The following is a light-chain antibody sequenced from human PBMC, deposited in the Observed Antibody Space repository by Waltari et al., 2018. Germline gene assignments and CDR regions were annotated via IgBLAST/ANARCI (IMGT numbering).Light chain of an antibody. V-gene: IGKV3-20*01. J-gene: IGKJ1*01. CDR3: QQYRSSSWT. CDR2: GAS. Sequence: DIVLTQSPGTLSLSQGERATLSCRASQSVSSSYLACYQQTPGQAPRLIIYGASNKAAGIPDRCSSSGSRTDFTLTSSGLAPEDFAVYYCQQYRSSSWTFGQGTKVEIK. CDR1: QSVSSSY.